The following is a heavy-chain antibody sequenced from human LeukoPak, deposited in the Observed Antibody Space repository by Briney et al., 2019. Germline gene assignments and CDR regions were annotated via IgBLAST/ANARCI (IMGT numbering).Heavy chain of an antibody. V-gene: IGHV4-59*01. CDR3: TRGSGYSLDY. D-gene: IGHD3-22*01. J-gene: IGHJ4*02. Sequence: PSETLSLTCTVSGGSISSYYWSWIRQPPGKGLEWVGYIYYSGSTNYNPSLKSRVTISVDTSKNQFSLKLSSVTAADTAVYYCTRGSGYSLDYWGQGTLVTVSS. CDR2: IYYSGST. CDR1: GGSISSYY.